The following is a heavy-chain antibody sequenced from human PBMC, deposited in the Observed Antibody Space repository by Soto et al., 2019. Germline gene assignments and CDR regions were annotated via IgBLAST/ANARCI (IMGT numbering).Heavy chain of an antibody. Sequence: QVQLQQCGAGLLEPSETLSLTCAVYGGSFSGYYWGWFRQPPGKGLEWIGEVKHSGNINYNPSLKTQLNVSVDTSKIHFSLKLSSMTAADPAMYYCARGRHFDFSSGYADSFDVWGQGTMVTVSS. J-gene: IGHJ3*01. D-gene: IGHD3-3*01. V-gene: IGHV4-34*01. CDR3: ARGRHFDFSSGYADSFDV. CDR1: GGSFSGYY. CDR2: VKHSGNI.